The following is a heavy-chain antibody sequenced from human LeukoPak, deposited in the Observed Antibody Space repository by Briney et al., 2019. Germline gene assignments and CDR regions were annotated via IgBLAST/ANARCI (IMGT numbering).Heavy chain of an antibody. Sequence: SETLSLTCAVSGGSISSGGYSWSWIRLPPGKGLEWIGYIYHSGSTYYNPSLKSRVTISVDRSKNQFSLKLSSVTAADTAVYYCARALVATIDYWGQGTLVTVSS. CDR1: GGSISSGGYS. V-gene: IGHV4-30-2*01. D-gene: IGHD5-12*01. CDR2: IYHSGST. J-gene: IGHJ4*02. CDR3: ARALVATIDY.